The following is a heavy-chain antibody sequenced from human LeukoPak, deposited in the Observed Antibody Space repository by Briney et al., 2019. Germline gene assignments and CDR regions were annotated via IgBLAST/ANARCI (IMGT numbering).Heavy chain of an antibody. CDR2: IKGKTDGGTA. J-gene: IGHJ6*03. Sequence: GGSLRLSCAASRFTFSNAWMSWVRQAPGKGLEWVGRIKGKTDGGTADYAAPVKGRFTISGDDSKNTLYLQMNSLKTEDTAVYYCSTQTWVYNSEHANGFYSSYMDVWGKGNTVTVSS. D-gene: IGHD6-19*01. CDR3: STQTWVYNSEHANGFYSSYMDV. V-gene: IGHV3-15*01. CDR1: RFTFSNAW.